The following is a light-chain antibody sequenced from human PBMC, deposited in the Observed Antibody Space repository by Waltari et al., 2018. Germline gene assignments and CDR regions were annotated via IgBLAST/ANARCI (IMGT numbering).Light chain of an antibody. V-gene: IGKV1-5*03. CDR3: QQYNTYSGT. J-gene: IGKJ1*01. CDR1: QSISEY. Sequence: DIQMTQSPSTLSASVGDRVTITCRASQSISEYLAWYQQKSGKAPKLLIYKASSLESGVSSRFSGSGSGTEFTLTISSLQPDDFATYYCQQYNTYSGTFGRGTTVDVK. CDR2: KAS.